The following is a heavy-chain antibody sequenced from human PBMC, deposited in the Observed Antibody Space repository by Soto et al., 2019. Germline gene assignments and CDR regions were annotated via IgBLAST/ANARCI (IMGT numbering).Heavy chain of an antibody. J-gene: IGHJ6*02. D-gene: IGHD3-10*01. CDR2: IYYSGST. Sequence: QVQLQESGPGLVKPSQTLSLTCTVSGGSISSGGYYWSWIRQHPGKGLEWIGYIYYSGSTYYNPSLKSRVTISVETSNKQFPLQLSFVAAADTVVYYWGGGPRGAGSFIYYYYGMDVWGQGTTVTVSS. CDR3: GGGPRGAGSFIYYYYGMDV. V-gene: IGHV4-31*03. CDR1: GGSISSGGYY.